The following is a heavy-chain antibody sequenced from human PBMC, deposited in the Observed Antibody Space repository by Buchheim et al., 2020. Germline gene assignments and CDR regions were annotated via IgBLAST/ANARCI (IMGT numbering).Heavy chain of an antibody. Sequence: QVQLVESGGGVVQPGRSLRLSCAASGFTFSSYGMHWVRQAPGKGLEWVAVIWYDGSNKYYADSVKGRFTISRDNSKNTLYLQMNSLRAEDTAVYYCARDVEKLGDRYQLLNYWGQGTL. CDR3: ARDVEKLGDRYQLLNY. CDR2: IWYDGSNK. D-gene: IGHD2-2*01. J-gene: IGHJ4*02. CDR1: GFTFSSYG. V-gene: IGHV3-33*01.